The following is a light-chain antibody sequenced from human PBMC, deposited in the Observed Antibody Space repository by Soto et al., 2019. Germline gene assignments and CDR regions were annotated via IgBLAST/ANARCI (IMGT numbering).Light chain of an antibody. V-gene: IGKV3-20*01. CDR1: QSVSSSY. CDR2: GAS. J-gene: IGKJ3*01. CDR3: QQYGSSPRGFT. Sequence: EIVLTQSPGTLSLSPGERATLSCRASQSVSSSYLAWYQQKPGQAPRLLIYGASSRATGIPDRFSGSGSGTDFTLTISRPEPEDFAVYYCQQYGSSPRGFTFGPGTKVDIK.